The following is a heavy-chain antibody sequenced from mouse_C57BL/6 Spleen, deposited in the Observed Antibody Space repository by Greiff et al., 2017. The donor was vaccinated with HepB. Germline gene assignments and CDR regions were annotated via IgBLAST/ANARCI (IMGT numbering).Heavy chain of an antibody. J-gene: IGHJ4*01. CDR3: ARRAVDYSATVVPYAMDY. D-gene: IGHD1-1*01. V-gene: IGHV8-12*01. CDR2: IYWDDDK. Sequence: LKESGPGILQSSQTLSLTCSFSGFSLSTSGMGVSWIRQPSGKGLEWLAHIYWDDDKRYNPSLKSRLTISKDTSRNQVFLKITSVDTADTATYYCARRAVDYSATVVPYAMDYWGQGTSVTVSS. CDR1: GFSLSTSGMG.